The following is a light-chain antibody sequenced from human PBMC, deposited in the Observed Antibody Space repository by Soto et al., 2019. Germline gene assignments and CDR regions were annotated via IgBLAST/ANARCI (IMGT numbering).Light chain of an antibody. Sequence: DIQMTQSPSSLSPSVGDRVTITCQASQDISNSLNWYQQKPGKAPKLLIYDASNLQTGVPSRFSGSGSGTDFTFTISSLQPEDNAVSYCQQYDIFPYTFGQGTKVDIK. CDR2: DAS. CDR3: QQYDIFPYT. CDR1: QDISNS. V-gene: IGKV1-33*01. J-gene: IGKJ2*01.